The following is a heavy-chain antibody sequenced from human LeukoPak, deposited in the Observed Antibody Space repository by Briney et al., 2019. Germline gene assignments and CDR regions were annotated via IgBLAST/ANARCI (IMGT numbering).Heavy chain of an antibody. J-gene: IGHJ4*02. CDR3: ARVLGYYDILTGPDDY. Sequence: GGSLRLSCAASGFTFSSYSMNWVRQAPGKGLEWVSYISSSSSTIYYADSVKGRFTISRDNAKNSLYLQMNSLRAEDTAVYYRARVLGYYDILTGPDDYWGQGTLITVSS. D-gene: IGHD3-9*01. CDR1: GFTFSSYS. CDR2: ISSSSSTI. V-gene: IGHV3-48*04.